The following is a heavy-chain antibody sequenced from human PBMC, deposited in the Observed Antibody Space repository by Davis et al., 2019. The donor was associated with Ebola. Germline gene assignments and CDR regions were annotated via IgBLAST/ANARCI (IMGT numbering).Heavy chain of an antibody. D-gene: IGHD6-13*01. CDR2: IYWDDDK. V-gene: IGHV2-5*08. CDR1: GGSISSGDYY. Sequence: TLSLTCTVSGGSISSGDYYWSWIRQPPGKALEWLALIYWDDDKRYSPSLKSRLTITKDTSKNQVVLTMTNMDPVDTATYYCAHLPGIAAAGIRAWDWFDPWGQGTLVTVSS. J-gene: IGHJ5*02. CDR3: AHLPGIAAAGIRAWDWFDP.